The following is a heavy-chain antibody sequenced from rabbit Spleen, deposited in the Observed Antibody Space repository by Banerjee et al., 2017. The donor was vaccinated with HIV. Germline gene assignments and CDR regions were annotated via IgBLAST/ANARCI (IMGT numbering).Heavy chain of an antibody. CDR1: GFSFSTSYY. Sequence: QSLEESGGDMVKPGASLTLTCTASGFSFSTSYYICWVRQAPGKGLEWIACIYTASGNTYYASWAKGRFTITRSTSLNTVTLQMTSLTAADTATYFCARDTASSFSSYGMDLWGPGTLVTVS. CDR2: IYTASGNT. V-gene: IGHV1S40*01. D-gene: IGHD8-1*01. J-gene: IGHJ6*01. CDR3: ARDTASSFSSYGMDL.